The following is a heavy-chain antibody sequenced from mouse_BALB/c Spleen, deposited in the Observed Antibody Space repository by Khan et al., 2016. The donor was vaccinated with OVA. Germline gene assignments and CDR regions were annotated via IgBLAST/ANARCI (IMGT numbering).Heavy chain of an antibody. Sequence: VQLQQSGAELVKPGASVKLSCTASGFNIKDTYLHWVKQRPEQGLEWIGRIDPAKGNSKYDPKFQVKATLTADTSSNTAYLQLSSLTSEVTAVYYCARNDGYDVVYWGQGTTLTVSS. CDR2: IDPAKGNS. D-gene: IGHD2-2*01. J-gene: IGHJ2*01. CDR3: ARNDGYDVVY. CDR1: GFNIKDTY. V-gene: IGHV14-3*02.